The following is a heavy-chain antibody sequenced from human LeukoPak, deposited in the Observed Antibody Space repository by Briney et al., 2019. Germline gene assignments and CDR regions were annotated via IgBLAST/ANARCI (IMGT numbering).Heavy chain of an antibody. J-gene: IGHJ4*02. Sequence: PGGSLRLSCAASGYTFSDFSVNWVRQAPGKGLEWVSSTSVRSNYRYYADSVRGRFTISRDDARDSLFLQMNSLRAEDTAVYFCVRLRRNNDRSGYYYYDYWGQGTLVTVSS. D-gene: IGHD3-22*01. CDR2: TSVRSNYR. V-gene: IGHV3-21*01. CDR3: VRLRRNNDRSGYYYYDY. CDR1: GYTFSDFS.